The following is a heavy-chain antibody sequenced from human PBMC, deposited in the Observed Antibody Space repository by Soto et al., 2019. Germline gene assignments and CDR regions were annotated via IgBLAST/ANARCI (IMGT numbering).Heavy chain of an antibody. CDR3: AREGDGYNLDY. CDR1: GGNFSSYA. CDR2: IIPIFGTA. V-gene: IGHV1-69*12. Sequence: VQLVQSGAEVKKPGSSVKVYCKASGGNFSSYAISWVRQAPGQGLEWMGGIIPIFGTANYAQQFQGRVTITADESTSTAYMELSSLRSEDTAVDYCAREGDGYNLDYWGQGTLVTVSS. J-gene: IGHJ4*02. D-gene: IGHD5-12*01.